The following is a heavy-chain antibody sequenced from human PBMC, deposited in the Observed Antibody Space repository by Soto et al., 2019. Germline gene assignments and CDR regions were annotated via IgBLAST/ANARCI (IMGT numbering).Heavy chain of an antibody. CDR3: ARGTVTGSEYNYYYYGMDV. V-gene: IGHV1-69*12. Sequence: QVQLVQSGAEVKKPGSSVKVSCKASGGTFSSYAIDWVRQAPGQGLEWMGGIIPIFVTTNYAQKLQGRVKLTADESTRTAYMELNTLRSEDTAVYYCARGTVTGSEYNYYYYGMDVWGQGTTVTVSS. D-gene: IGHD1-1*01. CDR2: IIPIFVTT. J-gene: IGHJ6*02. CDR1: GGTFSSYA.